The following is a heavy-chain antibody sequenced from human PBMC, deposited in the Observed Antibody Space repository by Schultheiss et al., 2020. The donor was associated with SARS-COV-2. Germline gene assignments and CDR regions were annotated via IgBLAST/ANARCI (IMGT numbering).Heavy chain of an antibody. J-gene: IGHJ4*02. D-gene: IGHD6-19*01. CDR3: AKVPVAGSRYYFDY. CDR1: GLTVSSNY. CDR2: ISGSGGST. Sequence: GGSLRLSCAASGLTVSSNYMSWVRQAPGKGLEWVSAISGSGGSTYYADSVKGRFTISRDNSKNTLYLQMNSLRAEDTAVYYCAKVPVAGSRYYFDYWGQGTLVTVSS. V-gene: IGHV3-23*01.